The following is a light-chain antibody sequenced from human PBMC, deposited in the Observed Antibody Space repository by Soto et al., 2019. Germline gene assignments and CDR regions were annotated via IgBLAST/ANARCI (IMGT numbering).Light chain of an antibody. J-gene: IGKJ2*01. CDR3: QQYHNWPPYT. CDR1: QSVSSN. Sequence: EIVMTQSPATLSVSPGERATLSCRASQSVSSNLAWYQQKPGQAPRLLIYGASTRATGIPARFSGSGSGTEFTLTISSLQSGDFAVYYCQQYHNWPPYTFGQGTKLEIK. V-gene: IGKV3-15*01. CDR2: GAS.